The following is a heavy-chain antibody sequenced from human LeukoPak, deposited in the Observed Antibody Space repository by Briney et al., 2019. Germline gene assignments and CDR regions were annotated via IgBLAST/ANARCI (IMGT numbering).Heavy chain of an antibody. J-gene: IGHJ3*01. Sequence: SETLSLTCTVSGGSISSYYWSWLRQPPGKGLEWIGYYFFPGSTKYNPSLNSRVTMSGDASKNQFSVKLYSVTAADTAVYYCARHRQSDADAFDFWGQGTMVTVSS. CDR2: YFFPGST. CDR3: ARHRQSDADAFDF. CDR1: GGSISSYY. V-gene: IGHV4-59*08.